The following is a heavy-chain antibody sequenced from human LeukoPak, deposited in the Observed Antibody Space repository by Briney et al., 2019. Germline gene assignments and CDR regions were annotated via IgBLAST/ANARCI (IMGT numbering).Heavy chain of an antibody. CDR2: IYYTGIT. J-gene: IGHJ5*02. CDR1: GGSISGYY. Sequence: SETLSLTCTVSGGSISGYYWSWIRQSPGKGLEWIGYIYYTGITAYNPSLGSRVTISVDRSNNQFSLRLTSVTAADTAVYYCARLHSSRAEEFDPWGQGTLVTVSS. V-gene: IGHV4-59*01. CDR3: ARLHSSRAEEFDP.